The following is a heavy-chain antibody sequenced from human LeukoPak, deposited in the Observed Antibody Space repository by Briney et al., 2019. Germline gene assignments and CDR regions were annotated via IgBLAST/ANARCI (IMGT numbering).Heavy chain of an antibody. CDR3: ARDDSSGWPFDY. Sequence: ASVKVSCKASGYTFTSYGISWVRQAPGQGLEWMGWISAYNGNTNYAQKLQGRVTMTTDTSMSTAYMELRSLRSDDTAVYYCARDDSSGWPFDYWGQGTLVTVSS. D-gene: IGHD6-25*01. CDR1: GYTFTSYG. CDR2: ISAYNGNT. V-gene: IGHV1-18*01. J-gene: IGHJ4*02.